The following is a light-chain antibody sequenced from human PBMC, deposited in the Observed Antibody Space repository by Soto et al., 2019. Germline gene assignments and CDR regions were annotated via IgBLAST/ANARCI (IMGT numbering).Light chain of an antibody. CDR3: SSYTSSTTVYV. CDR2: DVS. J-gene: IGLJ1*01. Sequence: QSALTQPASVSGSPGQSITISCTGTRSDVGGYNYVSWYQQHPGKAPKLMIYDVSNRPSGVSNRFSGSKSGNTASLTISGLQAEDEADYYCSSYTSSTTVYVFGTGTKLTVL. V-gene: IGLV2-14*01. CDR1: RSDVGGYNY.